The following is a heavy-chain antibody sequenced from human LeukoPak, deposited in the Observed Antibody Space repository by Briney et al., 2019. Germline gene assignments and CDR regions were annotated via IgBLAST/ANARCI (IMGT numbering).Heavy chain of an antibody. V-gene: IGHV3-30*02. Sequence: GGSLRLSCAASGFTFSSYGMHWVRQAPGKGLEWVAFIRYDGSNKYCADSVKGRFTISRDNSKNTLYLQMNSLRAEDTAVYYCARIKGQRGAAAIFDAFDIWGQGTMVTVSS. CDR1: GFTFSSYG. J-gene: IGHJ3*02. CDR3: ARIKGQRGAAAIFDAFDI. CDR2: IRYDGSNK. D-gene: IGHD2-2*01.